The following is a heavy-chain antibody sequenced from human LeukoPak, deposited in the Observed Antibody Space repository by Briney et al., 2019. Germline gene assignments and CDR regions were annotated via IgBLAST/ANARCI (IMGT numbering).Heavy chain of an antibody. Sequence: GASVTVSCKVSGYTLTELSMHWVRQAPGKGLEWMGGFYPEDGETIYAQKFQGRVTMTEDTSTDTAYMELSSLRSEDTAVYYCATGSYDFWSGYSAPPFDYWGQGTLVTVSS. D-gene: IGHD3-3*01. CDR2: FYPEDGET. V-gene: IGHV1-24*01. CDR3: ATGSYDFWSGYSAPPFDY. J-gene: IGHJ4*02. CDR1: GYTLTELS.